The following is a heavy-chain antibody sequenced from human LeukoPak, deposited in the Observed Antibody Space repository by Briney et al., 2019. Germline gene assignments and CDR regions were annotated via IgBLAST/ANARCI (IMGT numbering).Heavy chain of an antibody. D-gene: IGHD1-26*01. CDR1: GFTFTSYD. Sequence: GGSLRLSCAASGFTFTSYDMHWVRQAPGKGLEWVALIWYDGSNTYYADSVRGRFTISRDNSKNTLYLQMNGLRAEDTAIYYCAGDRKSGNFLGEFDHWGQGTLVTVFS. V-gene: IGHV3-33*01. J-gene: IGHJ5*02. CDR3: AGDRKSGNFLGEFDH. CDR2: IWYDGSNT.